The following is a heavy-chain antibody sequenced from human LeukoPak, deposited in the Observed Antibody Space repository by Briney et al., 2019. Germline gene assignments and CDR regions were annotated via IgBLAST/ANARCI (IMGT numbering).Heavy chain of an antibody. CDR2: INHSGST. J-gene: IGHJ4*02. CDR3: ARQWGGYDYYFDY. Sequence: PSETLSLTCAVYGGSFSGYYWSWIRQPPGKGLEWIGEINHSGSTYYNPSLKSRVTISVDTSKNQFSLKLSSVTAADTAVYYCARQWGGYDYYFDYWGQGTLVTVSS. CDR1: GGSFSGYY. V-gene: IGHV4-34*01. D-gene: IGHD5-12*01.